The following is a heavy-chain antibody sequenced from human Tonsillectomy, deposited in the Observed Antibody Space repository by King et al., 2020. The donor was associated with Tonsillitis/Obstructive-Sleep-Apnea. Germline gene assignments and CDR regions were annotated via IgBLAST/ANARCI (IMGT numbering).Heavy chain of an antibody. J-gene: IGHJ6*02. CDR1: AFTFNNYA. V-gene: IGHV3-30*04. D-gene: IGHD5-24*01. Sequence: QLVESGGGVVQPGRSLRVSCVVSAFTFNNYAMHWVRQAPGKGLEWVAVISYDGSNKFYADSVKGRFTISRDNSKNTLYLQMNNLRAEDTAVYYCARSNTTMATREYFYYYYGMDVWGRGTTVTVSS. CDR3: ARSNTTMATREYFYYYYGMDV. CDR2: ISYDGSNK.